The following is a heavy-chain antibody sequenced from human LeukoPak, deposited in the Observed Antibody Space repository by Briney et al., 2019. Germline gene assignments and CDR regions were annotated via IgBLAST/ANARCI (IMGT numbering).Heavy chain of an antibody. CDR3: ARDPYIKAFDI. D-gene: IGHD1-14*01. J-gene: IGHJ3*02. CDR2: INPDGSEE. Sequence: GGSLRLSCAASGFTFRSYWMTWLRQAPGKELELVAHINPDGSEESYADSVKGRFTISRDNAKNSLHLQMNNRRDEDTAVYYCARDPYIKAFDIWGQGTMVTVSS. V-gene: IGHV3-7*01. CDR1: GFTFRSYW.